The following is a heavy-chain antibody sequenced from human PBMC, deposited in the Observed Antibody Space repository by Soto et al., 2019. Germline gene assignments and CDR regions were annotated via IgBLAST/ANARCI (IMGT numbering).Heavy chain of an antibody. D-gene: IGHD3-10*01. J-gene: IGHJ6*02. CDR3: ARGMIRGVVYYGVEV. CDR2: MSFDGSYK. CDR1: GFSFSSYD. Sequence: QEQLVESGGGAVQPGRSLRLSCTASGFSFSSYDMHWVRQAPGEGLEWVSAMSFDGSYKHYADSVKGRFTISRDNSENTLYLQMNGLRPEDTAEYFCARGMIRGVVYYGVEVWGQGTTVIVS. V-gene: IGHV3-30*03.